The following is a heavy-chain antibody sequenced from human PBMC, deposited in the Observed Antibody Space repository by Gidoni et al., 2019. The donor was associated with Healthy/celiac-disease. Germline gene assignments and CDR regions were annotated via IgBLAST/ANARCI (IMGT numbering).Heavy chain of an antibody. CDR3: ARVWDYYDSSGFRGRDAFDI. D-gene: IGHD3-22*01. Sequence: QVQLVQSGAEVQKPGSSVNVSCKASGGPFSSYAISWVRQAPGQGLEWMGGIIPIFGTANYAQKFQGRVTITADESTSTAYMELSSLRSEDTAVYYGARVWDYYDSSGFRGRDAFDIWGQGTMVTVSS. V-gene: IGHV1-69*01. CDR1: GGPFSSYA. CDR2: IIPIFGTA. J-gene: IGHJ3*02.